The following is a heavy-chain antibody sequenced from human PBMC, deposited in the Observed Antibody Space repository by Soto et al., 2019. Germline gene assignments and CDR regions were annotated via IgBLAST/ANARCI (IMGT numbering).Heavy chain of an antibody. J-gene: IGHJ6*02. CDR1: GGSISSYY. CDR3: ARRYGTSMDV. V-gene: IGHV4-59*01. D-gene: IGHD5-18*01. Sequence: SETLSLTCTVSGGSISSYYWSWIRQPPGKGQQWIGYIYYSGSTNYNPSLKSGVTILVDTSKNQFSLKLSSVTSADTAVYYCARRYGTSMDVWGQGTTLTVSS. CDR2: IYYSGST.